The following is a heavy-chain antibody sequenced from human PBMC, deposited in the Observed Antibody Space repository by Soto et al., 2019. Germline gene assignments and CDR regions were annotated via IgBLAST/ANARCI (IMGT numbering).Heavy chain of an antibody. Sequence: SETLSLTCSVSGDSVTSYYWSWIRQPPGKGLEWITYLSNSGSTNYNPSLKSRVTISVDTSKNQFSLKVTSVTAADTAVYYCARESNEAFDIWGQGTLVTV. V-gene: IGHV4-59*02. CDR1: GDSVTSYY. CDR2: LSNSGST. D-gene: IGHD1-1*01. J-gene: IGHJ3*02. CDR3: ARESNEAFDI.